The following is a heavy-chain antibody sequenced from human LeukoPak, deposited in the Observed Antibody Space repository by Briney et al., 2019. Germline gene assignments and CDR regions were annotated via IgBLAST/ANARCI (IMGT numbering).Heavy chain of an antibody. CDR1: GFTFSSYS. J-gene: IGHJ4*02. CDR3: ARDPYVSNFDY. CDR2: IKEDGSEA. V-gene: IGHV3-7*03. Sequence: PGRSLRLSCAASGFTFSSYSMNWVRQAPGKGPEWMGNIKEDGSEAYYVDSVKGRFTISRDNAQNSLYLHMHSLRVEDTAVYYCARDPYVSNFDYWGQGTLVTVSS. D-gene: IGHD3-10*02.